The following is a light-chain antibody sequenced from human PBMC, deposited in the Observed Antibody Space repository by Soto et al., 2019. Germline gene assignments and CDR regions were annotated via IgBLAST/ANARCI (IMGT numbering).Light chain of an antibody. V-gene: IGKV1-5*01. J-gene: IGKJ1*01. CDR3: QQYNSFWT. CDR2: DAS. CDR1: QSISSW. Sequence: DIQMTQSPSPLSASVGDRVTITCRASQSISSWLAWYQQKPGKAPKLLIYDASYLERGVPSRFSGSGSGTEFTLTISDLQPDDLATYYCQQYNSFWTFGQGTKVEI.